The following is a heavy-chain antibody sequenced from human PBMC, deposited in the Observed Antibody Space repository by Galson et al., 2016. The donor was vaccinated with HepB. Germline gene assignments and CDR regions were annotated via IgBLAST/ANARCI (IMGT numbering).Heavy chain of an antibody. Sequence: CAISGDSVSSNSATWNWIRQSPSRGLEWLGRTYYRSKWYNDYALSVKSRITINPDTSKYQFSLQLNSVTPEDTAVYYCARVRSGYSGYANPYYYCMDVWGQGTTVTVSS. CDR2: TYYRSKWYN. CDR1: GDSVSSNSAT. D-gene: IGHD5-12*01. V-gene: IGHV6-1*01. CDR3: ARVRSGYSGYANPYYYCMDV. J-gene: IGHJ6*02.